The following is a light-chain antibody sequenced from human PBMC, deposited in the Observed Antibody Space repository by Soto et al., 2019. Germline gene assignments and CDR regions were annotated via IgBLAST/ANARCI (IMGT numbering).Light chain of an antibody. CDR2: DAS. CDR1: QSVSSY. Sequence: EIVLTQSPATLSLSPGERATLSCRASQSVSSYFAWYQQKPGQAPRLLIYDASNRATGIPARFSGSGSVTDFTLTISSLEPEDCSGYYGQQRSNWPPRYTCGQGTKLEIK. V-gene: IGKV3-11*01. J-gene: IGKJ2*01. CDR3: QQRSNWPPRYT.